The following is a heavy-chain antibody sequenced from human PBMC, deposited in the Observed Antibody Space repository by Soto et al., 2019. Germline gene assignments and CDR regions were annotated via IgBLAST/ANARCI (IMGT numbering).Heavy chain of an antibody. Sequence: EVQLVESGGGLVQPGGSLRLSCEASGFTFSTFWMHWVRQAPGKGLVWVSRINSDGSSTNYADSVKGRVTISRDNAKNTLYLQLNSLRTEEKAVYYCERDFEYWGQGTLVTVSS. V-gene: IGHV3-74*01. CDR3: ERDFEY. CDR1: GFTFSTFW. CDR2: INSDGSST. J-gene: IGHJ4*02.